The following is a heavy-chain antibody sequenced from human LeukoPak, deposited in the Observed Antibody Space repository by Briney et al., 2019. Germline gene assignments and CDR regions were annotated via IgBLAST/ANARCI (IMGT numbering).Heavy chain of an antibody. Sequence: GASVKVSCKASGYTFTSYGISWVRQAPGQGLEWMGGIIPIFGTANYAQKFQGRVTITADKSTSTAYMELSSLRSEDTAVYYCATRTPGILTGYSPQIPLNSYYYYYMDVWGKGTTVTVSS. V-gene: IGHV1-69*06. D-gene: IGHD3-9*01. J-gene: IGHJ6*03. CDR1: GYTFTSYG. CDR3: ATRTPGILTGYSPQIPLNSYYYYYMDV. CDR2: IIPIFGTA.